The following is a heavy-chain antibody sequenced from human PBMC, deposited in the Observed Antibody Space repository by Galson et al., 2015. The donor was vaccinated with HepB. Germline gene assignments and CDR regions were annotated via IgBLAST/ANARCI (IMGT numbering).Heavy chain of an antibody. Sequence: DTLSLTCAVSGYSISSSNWWGWIRQPPGKGLEWIGYIYYSGSTYYNPSLKSRVTMPVDTSKNQFSLKLSSVTAVDTAVYYCARGYYYDSSGSNVVFDIWGQGTMVTVSS. CDR2: IYYSGST. CDR1: GYSISSSNW. D-gene: IGHD3-22*01. J-gene: IGHJ3*02. V-gene: IGHV4-28*03. CDR3: ARGYYYDSSGSNVVFDI.